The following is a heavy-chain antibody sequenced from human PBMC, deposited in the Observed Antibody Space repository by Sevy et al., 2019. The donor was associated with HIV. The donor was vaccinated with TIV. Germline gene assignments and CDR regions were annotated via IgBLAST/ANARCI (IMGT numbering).Heavy chain of an antibody. Sequence: GSLRLSCAASGFTFSSSAMSWVRQAPGKGLEWVSVISGSSGSTSFAASVKGRFTISSDNSKNTLYLQMNSLRAEDTAVYYCAQSYYYDSSDYSAIDYWGQGTLVTVSS. CDR3: AQSYYYDSSDYSAIDY. J-gene: IGHJ4*02. CDR1: GFTFSSSA. CDR2: ISGSSGST. V-gene: IGHV3-23*01. D-gene: IGHD3-22*01.